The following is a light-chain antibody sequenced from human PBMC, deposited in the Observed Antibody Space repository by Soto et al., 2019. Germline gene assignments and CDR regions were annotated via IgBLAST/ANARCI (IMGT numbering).Light chain of an antibody. V-gene: IGKV1-5*03. CDR3: QPYNNYPWT. CDR2: KAS. J-gene: IGKJ1*01. CDR1: QSITIW. Sequence: DIQMTQSPSTLSASVGDRVTITCRASQSITIWLAWYQQKPGKAPKLLIYKASSLESGVPSWFSGSGSGTEFTLTISSLQPDDFATYYCQPYNNYPWTFGQGTKVEIK.